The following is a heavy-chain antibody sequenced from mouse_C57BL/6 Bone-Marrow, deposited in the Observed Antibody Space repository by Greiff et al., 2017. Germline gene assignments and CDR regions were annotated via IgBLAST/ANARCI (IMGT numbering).Heavy chain of an antibody. Sequence: VQLQQPGAELVKPGASVKLSCKASGYTFTSYWMHWVKQRPGQGLEWIGMIHPNSGSTNYNEKFKSKATLTVDKSSSTAYTQLSSLTSEDSAVYYCARGLILYYYAMDYWGQGTSVTVSS. CDR1: GYTFTSYW. V-gene: IGHV1-64*01. D-gene: IGHD6-2*01. CDR3: ARGLILYYYAMDY. J-gene: IGHJ4*01. CDR2: IHPNSGST.